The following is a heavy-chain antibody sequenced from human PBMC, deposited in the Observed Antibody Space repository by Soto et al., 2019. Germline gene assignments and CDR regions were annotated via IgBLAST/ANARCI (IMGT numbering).Heavy chain of an antibody. CDR1: GGTFNSYT. Sequence: QVQLVQSGAEVKKPGSSVKVSCTASGGTFNSYTINWVRQAPGQGLEWVGRVNPIVGMSNSAQKFQGRVPITADKSTSKAYMDLTRLKSEDTAVYYCATSYGSGSAHFDYWGQGTLVTVSS. J-gene: IGHJ4*02. CDR3: ATSYGSGSAHFDY. D-gene: IGHD3-10*01. V-gene: IGHV1-69*02. CDR2: VNPIVGMS.